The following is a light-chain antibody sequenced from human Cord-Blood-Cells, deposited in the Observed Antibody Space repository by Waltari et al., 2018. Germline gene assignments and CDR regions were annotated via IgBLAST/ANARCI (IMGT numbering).Light chain of an antibody. CDR3: QQYNSYWT. V-gene: IGKV1-5*03. CDR1: QSISSW. Sequence: DIQMTQSPSTLSASVGDRVTITCRASQSISSWLAWYQQKPGKAPKLLIYKASSLESGVPSRVNGSGSGTEFTLTISSLQPDDFATYYCQQYNSYWTFGQGTKVEIK. J-gene: IGKJ1*01. CDR2: KAS.